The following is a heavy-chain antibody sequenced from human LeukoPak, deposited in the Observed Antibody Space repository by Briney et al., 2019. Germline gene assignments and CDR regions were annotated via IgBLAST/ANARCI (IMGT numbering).Heavy chain of an antibody. Sequence: PGGSLRLSCAASGFTVSSNYMSWVRQAPGKGLEWVSVIYSGGSTYYADSVKGRFTISRDNSKNTLYLQMSSLRVEDTAVYYCVKDPFYGGNPLYYFDYWGQGTLVAVSS. J-gene: IGHJ4*02. D-gene: IGHD4-23*01. CDR2: IYSGGST. CDR1: GFTVSSNY. V-gene: IGHV3-53*05. CDR3: VKDPFYGGNPLYYFDY.